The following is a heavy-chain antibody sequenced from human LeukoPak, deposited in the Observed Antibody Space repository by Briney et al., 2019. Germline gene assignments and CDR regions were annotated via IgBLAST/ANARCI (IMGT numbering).Heavy chain of an antibody. Sequence: GGSLRLSCAASGFTFSSYSMNWVRQAPGKGLEWVSSISSSSSYIYYADSVKGRFTISRDNAKNSLYLQMNSLRAEDTAVYYCARDRRDCSSTSCYMDYCYYMDVWGKGTTVTVSS. CDR3: ARDRRDCSSTSCYMDYCYYMDV. J-gene: IGHJ6*03. CDR2: ISSSSSYI. D-gene: IGHD2-2*02. CDR1: GFTFSSYS. V-gene: IGHV3-21*01.